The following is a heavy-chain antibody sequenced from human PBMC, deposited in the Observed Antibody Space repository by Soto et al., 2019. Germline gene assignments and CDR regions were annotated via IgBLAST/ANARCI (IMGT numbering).Heavy chain of an antibody. V-gene: IGHV3-33*01. CDR2: IWYDGSNK. CDR1: GFTFINYG. CDR3: ARGHLPWDYHSYGMDV. J-gene: IGHJ6*02. Sequence: GVPLRDSCAASGFTFINYGRHWVRQEQGKGLEWVAVIWYDGSNKYYADSVKGRFTISRDNSKDTLYLHMGSLRPDDMAVYYCARGHLPWDYHSYGMDVWGRGTTVTVSS. D-gene: IGHD1-26*01.